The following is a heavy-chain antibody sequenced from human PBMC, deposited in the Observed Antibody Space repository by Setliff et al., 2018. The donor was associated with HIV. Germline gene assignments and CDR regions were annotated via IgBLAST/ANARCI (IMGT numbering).Heavy chain of an antibody. CDR2: INHSGGT. D-gene: IGHD1-26*01. J-gene: IGHJ6*03. V-gene: IGHV4-34*01. Sequence: PSETLSLTCAVYGGSFNGYSWSWIRQPPGKGLEWIGEINHSGGTNYNPSLKSRVSISLDTSQNQFSLKLTSVTAAATSVYYCARGRHKWELPQGFYYYDMDVWGKGTTVTVSS. CDR3: ARGRHKWELPQGFYYYDMDV. CDR1: GGSFNGYS.